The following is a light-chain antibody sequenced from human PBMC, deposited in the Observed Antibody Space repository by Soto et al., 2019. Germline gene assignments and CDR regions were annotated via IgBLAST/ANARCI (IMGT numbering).Light chain of an antibody. J-gene: IGLJ1*01. V-gene: IGLV2-14*01. Sequence: QSALTQPPSASGSPGQSVTISCTGTSSDVGAYNYVSWYQQHAGKAPKLMIYDVSNRPSGVSNRFSGSKSGNTASLTISGLQAEDEADYYCSSYTSSSTLVFGTGTKLTVL. CDR2: DVS. CDR3: SSYTSSSTLV. CDR1: SSDVGAYNY.